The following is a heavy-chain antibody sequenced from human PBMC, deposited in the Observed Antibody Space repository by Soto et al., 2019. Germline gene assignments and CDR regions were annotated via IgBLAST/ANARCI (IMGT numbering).Heavy chain of an antibody. J-gene: IGHJ6*02. CDR1: GLHFSAAG. V-gene: IGHV3-15*07. Sequence: EVQMVESGGGLVTPGESLIRSCAASGLHFSAAGMNWVRQATGKGLECVGRIKSYVDDWTPDYSAPVKGRFTISRDDSQNSLYLQMNSLKIEDTGVYYCTPERHGYSDYDTMDFWGQGTTVTGSS. CDR2: IKSYVDDWTP. CDR3: TPERHGYSDYDTMDF. D-gene: IGHD5-12*01.